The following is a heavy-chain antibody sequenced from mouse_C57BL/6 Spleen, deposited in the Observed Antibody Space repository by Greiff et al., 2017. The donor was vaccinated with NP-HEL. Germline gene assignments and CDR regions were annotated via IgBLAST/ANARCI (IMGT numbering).Heavy chain of an antibody. CDR2: IYPRSGNT. D-gene: IGHD1-1*01. J-gene: IGHJ2*01. Sequence: QVQLQQSGAELARPGASVKLSCKASGYTFTSYGISWVKQRTGPGLEWIGEIYPRSGNTYYNEKFKGKATLTADKSSSTAYMELRSLTSEYSAVYFCANYGSSYDYFDYWGQGTTLTVSS. CDR1: GYTFTSYG. V-gene: IGHV1-81*01. CDR3: ANYGSSYDYFDY.